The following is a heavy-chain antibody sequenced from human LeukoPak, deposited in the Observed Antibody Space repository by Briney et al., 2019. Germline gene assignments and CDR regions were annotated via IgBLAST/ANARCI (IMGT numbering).Heavy chain of an antibody. Sequence: GGAPRLSWAASGFTFSDYYISLIRQAPAKGLGWVSYISSIGSTIYYAHSVKGRFTIYRDHAKNSLYLIMNSLRDEDTAVYYCARGRYYYGSGSYYYYMDVWGKGTTVTISS. D-gene: IGHD3-10*01. CDR3: ARGRYYYGSGSYYYYMDV. J-gene: IGHJ6*03. V-gene: IGHV3-11*01. CDR2: ISSIGSTI. CDR1: GFTFSDYY.